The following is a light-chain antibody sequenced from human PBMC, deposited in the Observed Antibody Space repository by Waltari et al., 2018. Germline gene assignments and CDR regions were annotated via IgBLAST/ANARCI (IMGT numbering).Light chain of an antibody. V-gene: IGLV2-14*01. CDR3: SSYTNTNTLDV. Sequence: QSALTQPASVSGSPGQSITISCTGTASDIGGYNYVSWYQQHPGSAPKPLIFESNKRPSGVAACFSGSKSGNTASLTISGLQAADEAYYYCSSYTNTNTLDVFGSGTKVTVL. J-gene: IGLJ1*01. CDR1: ASDIGGYNY. CDR2: ESN.